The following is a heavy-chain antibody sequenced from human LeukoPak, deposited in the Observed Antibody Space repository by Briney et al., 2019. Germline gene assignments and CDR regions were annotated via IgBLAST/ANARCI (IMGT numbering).Heavy chain of an antibody. D-gene: IGHD3-3*01. CDR3: ARASGDFWSGYDYYYYYMDV. V-gene: IGHV3-48*01. CDR1: GFTFSSYA. J-gene: IGHJ6*03. Sequence: GGPLRLSCAASGFTFSSYAMHWVRQAPGKGLEWVSYISSSSSTIYYADSVKGRFTISRDNAKNSLYLQMNSLRAEDTAVYYCARASGDFWSGYDYYYYYMDVWGKGTTVTVSS. CDR2: ISSSSSTI.